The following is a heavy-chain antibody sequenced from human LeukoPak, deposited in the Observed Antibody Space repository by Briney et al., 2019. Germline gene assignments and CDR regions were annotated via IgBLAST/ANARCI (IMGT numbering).Heavy chain of an antibody. J-gene: IGHJ4*02. CDR1: GFTFSSYE. D-gene: IGHD6-19*01. Sequence: GGSLRLSCAASGFTFSSYEMNWVRQAPGKGLEWVSYISSSGSTIYYADSVKGRFTISRDNAKNSLYLQMNSLRSEDTAVYYCARDRSSGVFDYWGQGTLVTVSS. CDR2: ISSSGSTI. CDR3: ARDRSSGVFDY. V-gene: IGHV3-48*03.